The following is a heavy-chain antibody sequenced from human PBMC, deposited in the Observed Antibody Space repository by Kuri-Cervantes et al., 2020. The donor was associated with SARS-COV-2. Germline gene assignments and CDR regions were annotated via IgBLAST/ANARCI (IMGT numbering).Heavy chain of an antibody. Sequence: ASVNVSCKASGYTFTSYAMHWVRQAPGQRLEWMGWINAGNGNTKYSQKFQGRVTITRDTSASTAYMELSSLRSEDTAVYYCARSRSIAVAGTFWFDPWGQGTLVTVSS. J-gene: IGHJ5*02. V-gene: IGHV1-3*01. CDR1: GYTFTSYA. D-gene: IGHD6-19*01. CDR2: INAGNGNT. CDR3: ARSRSIAVAGTFWFDP.